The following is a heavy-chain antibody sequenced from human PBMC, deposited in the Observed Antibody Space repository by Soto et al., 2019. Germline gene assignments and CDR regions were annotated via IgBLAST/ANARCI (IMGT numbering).Heavy chain of an antibody. CDR3: ARDSPIGSTFSGYDAIDY. CDR2: IIPLLDIT. V-gene: IGHV1-69*08. D-gene: IGHD5-12*01. CDR1: GGAFTNDI. Sequence: QVQLVQSGAEVKKPGSSVKVSCKASGGAFTNDIITWVRQAPGQGLEWMGRIIPLLDITNYAQKFQGRVTITADKSTSTAYMELNSLISEDTAVYYCARDSPIGSTFSGYDAIDYWGQGTRVTVSS. J-gene: IGHJ4*02.